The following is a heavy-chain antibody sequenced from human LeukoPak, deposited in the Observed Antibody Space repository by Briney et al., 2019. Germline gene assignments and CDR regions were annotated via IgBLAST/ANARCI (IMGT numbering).Heavy chain of an antibody. CDR1: RYNFIDYY. Sequence: ASVKVSCKASRYNFIDYYMHWVRQAPGQGLEWMGWINPKSGGTKYAQKFQGWVTMTRDASIGTAYMELSRLRSDDTAVYFCVMEVGDSFAFDIWGQGTMVTVSS. V-gene: IGHV1-2*04. CDR3: VMEVGDSFAFDI. J-gene: IGHJ3*02. CDR2: INPKSGGT. D-gene: IGHD1-26*01.